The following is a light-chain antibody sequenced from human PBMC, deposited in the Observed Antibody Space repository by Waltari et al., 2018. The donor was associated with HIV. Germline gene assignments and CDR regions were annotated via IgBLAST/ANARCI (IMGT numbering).Light chain of an antibody. CDR1: SSDVGGYNY. CDR3: SSYTSSSTPHVV. CDR2: EVS. V-gene: IGLV2-14*01. Sequence: QSALTQPASVSGSPGQSITISCTGTSSDVGGYNYVSWYQQHPGKAPKLMIYEVSNRPSGVSNRFSGSKSGYTASLTISGLQAEDEADYYCSSYTSSSTPHVVFGGGTKLTVL. J-gene: IGLJ2*01.